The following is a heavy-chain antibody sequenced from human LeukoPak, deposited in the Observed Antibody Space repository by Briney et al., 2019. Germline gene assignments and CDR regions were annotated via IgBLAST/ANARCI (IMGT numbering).Heavy chain of an antibody. CDR1: GFTFSSYS. J-gene: IGHJ4*02. D-gene: IGHD6-13*01. Sequence: GGSLRLSCAAPGFTFSSYSMNWVRQAPGKGLEWVSSISSSSSYIYYADSVKGRFTISRDNAKNSLYLQMNSLRAEGTAVYYCARDEGRGNSKIVYWGQGTLVTVSS. V-gene: IGHV3-21*01. CDR2: ISSSSSYI. CDR3: ARDEGRGNSKIVY.